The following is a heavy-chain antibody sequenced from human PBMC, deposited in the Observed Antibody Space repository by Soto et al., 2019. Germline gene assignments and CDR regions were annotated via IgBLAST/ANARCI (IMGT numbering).Heavy chain of an antibody. V-gene: IGHV3-30*04. J-gene: IGHJ4*02. CDR1: GFTFSSYA. Sequence: GGSLRLSCAASGFTFSSYAMHWVRQAPGKGLEWVAVISYDGSNKYYADSVKGRFTISRDNSKNTLYLQMNSLRAEDTAVYYCASDQGAIAAAGISDYFDYWGQGTLVTVSS. CDR3: ASDQGAIAAAGISDYFDY. CDR2: ISYDGSNK. D-gene: IGHD6-13*01.